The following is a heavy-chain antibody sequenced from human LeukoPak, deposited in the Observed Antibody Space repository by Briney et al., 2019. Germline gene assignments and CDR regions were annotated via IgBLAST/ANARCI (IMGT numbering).Heavy chain of an antibody. Sequence: GESLKISCKGSGYSFTNYWIGWVRQMPGKGLEWMGIIYPADSDTRYSPSFQGQVTVSADKSISTAYLQWSSLKASATAMYYCARSIVGTTDAFDIWGQGTMVTVSS. D-gene: IGHD1-26*01. V-gene: IGHV5-51*01. J-gene: IGHJ3*02. CDR1: GYSFTNYW. CDR2: IYPADSDT. CDR3: ARSIVGTTDAFDI.